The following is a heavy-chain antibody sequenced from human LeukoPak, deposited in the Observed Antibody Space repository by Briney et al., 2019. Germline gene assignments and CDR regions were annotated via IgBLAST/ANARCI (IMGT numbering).Heavy chain of an antibody. J-gene: IGHJ5*02. Sequence: PSETLSLTCAVYGGSFSGYYWSWIRQPPGKGLEWIGEINHSGSTNYNPSLKSRVTISVDTSKNQFSLKLSSVTAADTAVYYCARARSSGWYPRWFDPWGQGTLVTVSS. D-gene: IGHD6-19*01. CDR1: GGSFSGYY. CDR2: INHSGST. CDR3: ARARSSGWYPRWFDP. V-gene: IGHV4-34*01.